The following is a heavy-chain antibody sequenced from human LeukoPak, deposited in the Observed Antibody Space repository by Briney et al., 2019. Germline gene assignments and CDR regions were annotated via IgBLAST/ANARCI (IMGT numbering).Heavy chain of an antibody. D-gene: IGHD2-2*01. J-gene: IGHJ5*02. CDR1: GYTFTSYY. Sequence: ASVKVSCKASGYTFTSYYMHWVRQAPGQGLEWMGWISAYNGNTNYAQKLQGRVTMTTDTSTSTAYMELRSLRSDDTAVYYCAREPGGRYCSSASCYQISWGQGTLVIVS. CDR3: AREPGGRYCSSASCYQIS. CDR2: ISAYNGNT. V-gene: IGHV1-18*04.